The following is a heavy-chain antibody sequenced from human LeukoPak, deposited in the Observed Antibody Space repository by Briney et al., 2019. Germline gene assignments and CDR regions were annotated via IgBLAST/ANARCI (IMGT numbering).Heavy chain of an antibody. CDR1: GYTFTSYG. J-gene: IGHJ4*02. V-gene: IGHV1-18*01. D-gene: IGHD3-3*01. Sequence: GASVKVSCKASGYTFTSYGISWVRQAPGQGLEWMGWISAYNGNTNYAQKLQGRVTMTTDTPTSTAYMELRCLRSDDTAVYYCARDTYYDFWSGYYTSGEDKIFDYWGQGTLVTVSS. CDR2: ISAYNGNT. CDR3: ARDTYYDFWSGYYTSGEDKIFDY.